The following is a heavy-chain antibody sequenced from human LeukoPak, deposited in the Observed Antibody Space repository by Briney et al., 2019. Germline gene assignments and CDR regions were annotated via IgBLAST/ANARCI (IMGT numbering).Heavy chain of an antibody. V-gene: IGHV3-7*01. CDR1: GFTFSSYW. D-gene: IGHD1-14*01. Sequence: GGSLRLSCAASGFTFSSYWRSWVRQAPGKGLEWMANIKQDGSEKYYVDSVKGRFTISRDNAKNSLYLQMNSLRAEDTAVYYGARDKAGFDYYYYYMDVWGKGTTVTVSS. CDR3: ARDKAGFDYYYYYMDV. CDR2: IKQDGSEK. J-gene: IGHJ6*03.